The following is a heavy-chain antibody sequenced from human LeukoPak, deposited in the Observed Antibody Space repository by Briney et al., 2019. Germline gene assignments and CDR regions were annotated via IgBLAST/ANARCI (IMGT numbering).Heavy chain of an antibody. D-gene: IGHD2-21*02. J-gene: IGHJ4*01. CDR1: EFTYG. CDR2: ISSSGSNT. CDR3: ARGSTSTAPGWVY. V-gene: IGHV3-23*01. Sequence: PGGSLRLSCAASEFTYGMNWVRQAPGKGLECVSAISSSGSNTYYADSVKGRFTISRDNSRNTVHLQIDNLRTEDTAVYYCARGSTSTAPGWVYWGHGTPVTVSS.